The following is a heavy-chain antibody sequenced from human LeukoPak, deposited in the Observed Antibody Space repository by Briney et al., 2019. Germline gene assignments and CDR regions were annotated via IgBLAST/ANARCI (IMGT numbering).Heavy chain of an antibody. Sequence: TLSLTCTVSGGSISSGSHYWSWIRQPPGKGLDWIGYTSYTRSTYYYPSLKSRLTISVDTSENQFSLKLSSVTAADTAVYYCARDPETYSFGPLESWGQGTLVTVFS. CDR1: GGSISSGSHY. J-gene: IGHJ5*02. V-gene: IGHV4-31*03. CDR3: ARDPETYSFGPLES. D-gene: IGHD5-12*01. CDR2: TSYTRST.